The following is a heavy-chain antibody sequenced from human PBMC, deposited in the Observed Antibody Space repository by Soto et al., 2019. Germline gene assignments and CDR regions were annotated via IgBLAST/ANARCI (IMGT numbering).Heavy chain of an antibody. CDR1: GFTFISYS. Sequence: EVQLVESGGGLVQPGGSLRLSCAASGFTFISYSMNWVRQAPGKGLEWVSYISSSSSTIYYADSVKGRFTISRDNAKNSLYLQMNSLRAEDTAVYYCARDLFCSGGSCSNWFDPWGQGTLVTVSS. J-gene: IGHJ5*02. D-gene: IGHD2-15*01. CDR2: ISSSSSTI. V-gene: IGHV3-48*01. CDR3: ARDLFCSGGSCSNWFDP.